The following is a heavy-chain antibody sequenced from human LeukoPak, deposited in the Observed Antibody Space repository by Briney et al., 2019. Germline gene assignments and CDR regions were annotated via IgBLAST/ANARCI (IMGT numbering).Heavy chain of an antibody. CDR3: ARRGIAAAGYDY. CDR1: GGSISSYY. Sequence: SETLSLTCTVSGGSISSYYWSWIRQPPGKGLDWIGYIYYSGTTNYNPSLKSRVTILLDTSKNQFSLNLSSVTAADTAVYYCARRGIAAAGYDYWGQGTLVTVSS. V-gene: IGHV4-59*08. CDR2: IYYSGTT. J-gene: IGHJ4*02. D-gene: IGHD6-13*01.